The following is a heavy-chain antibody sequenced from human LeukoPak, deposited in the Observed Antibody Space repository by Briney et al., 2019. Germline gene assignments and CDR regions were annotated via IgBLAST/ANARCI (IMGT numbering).Heavy chain of an antibody. CDR3: AILEWFTLDGDWDAFDF. J-gene: IGHJ3*01. Sequence: RGSLRLSCAASGFTFSSYAMSWVRQAPGKGLERLSALSGSGDSTYYADSVKGRFTISRDNSKKTVSLQMHSLTTDDTGVYYCAILEWFTLDGDWDAFDFWGQGTVVIVSS. D-gene: IGHD3-3*01. V-gene: IGHV3-23*01. CDR2: LSGSGDST. CDR1: GFTFSSYA.